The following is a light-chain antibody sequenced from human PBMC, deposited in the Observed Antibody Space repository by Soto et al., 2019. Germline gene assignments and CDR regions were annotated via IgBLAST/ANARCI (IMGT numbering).Light chain of an antibody. CDR2: GNN. CDR1: SSNIGTNY. CDR3: AVWDDSLSGVV. V-gene: IGLV1-47*01. Sequence: QSVLTQPPSASGTPGQTVTISSSGSSSNIGTNYVFWYQQLPGTAPKLLIYGNNQRPSGVPDRFPGSRSGTSASLAISGLRPEDEADHYCAVWDDSLSGVVFGGGTKLTVL. J-gene: IGLJ3*02.